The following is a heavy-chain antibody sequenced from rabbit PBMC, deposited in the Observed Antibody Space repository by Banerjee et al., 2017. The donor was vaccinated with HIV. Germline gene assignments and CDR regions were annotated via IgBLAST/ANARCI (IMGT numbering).Heavy chain of an antibody. D-gene: IGHD2-1*01. J-gene: IGHJ4*01. CDR3: ARYSYDDYGDNL. CDR1: GFSFSSSYY. Sequence: QSLEESGGDLVKPGASLTLTCTASGFSFSSSYYMCWVRQAPGKGLEWIGCINTGSKSAYYASWAKGRFTISKTSSTTVTLQMTSLTAADTATYFCARYSYDDYGDNLWGPGTLVTVS. V-gene: IGHV1S40*01. CDR2: INTGSKSA.